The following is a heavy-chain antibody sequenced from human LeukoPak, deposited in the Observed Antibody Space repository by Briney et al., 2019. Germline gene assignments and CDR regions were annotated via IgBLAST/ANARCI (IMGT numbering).Heavy chain of an antibody. CDR3: AREESYDYGDYGFGYFDY. CDR1: GFTFISYW. V-gene: IGHV3-7*01. J-gene: IGHJ4*02. CDR2: IKQDGSEK. D-gene: IGHD4-17*01. Sequence: GSLRLSCAASGFTFISYWMSWVRQAPGKGLEWVANIKQDGSEKYYVDSVKGRFTISRDNAKNSLYLQMNSLRAEDTAVYYCAREESYDYGDYGFGYFDYWGQGTLVTVSS.